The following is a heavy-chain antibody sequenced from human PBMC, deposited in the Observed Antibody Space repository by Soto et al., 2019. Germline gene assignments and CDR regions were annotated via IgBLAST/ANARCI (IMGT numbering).Heavy chain of an antibody. V-gene: IGHV5-10-1*01. Sequence: GECLKISFKSSGYIFTRKWISWVRQMPGKGLEWMGRIDPTDSYTNYSPSFQGHVTISVDKSSSTSYVQWSSLKASDTAFYFCARSPRSSPYFDYWGQGALVTVSS. J-gene: IGHJ4*02. CDR3: ARSPRSSPYFDY. CDR2: IDPTDSYT. D-gene: IGHD6-13*01. CDR1: GYIFTRKW.